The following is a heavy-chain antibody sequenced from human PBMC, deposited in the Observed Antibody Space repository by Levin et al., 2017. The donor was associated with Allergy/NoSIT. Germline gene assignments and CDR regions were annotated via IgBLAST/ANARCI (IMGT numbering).Heavy chain of an antibody. CDR1: GFTFSSYS. V-gene: IGHV3-21*01. CDR3: ARDLRDIVVVPAAIHYDYYGMDV. CDR2: ISSSSSYI. J-gene: IGHJ6*02. D-gene: IGHD2-2*01. Sequence: PGGSLRLSCAASGFTFSSYSMNWVRQAPGKGLEWVSSISSSSSYIYYADSVKGRFTISRDNAKNSLYLQMNSLRAEDTAVYYCARDLRDIVVVPAAIHYDYYGMDVWGQGTTVTVSS.